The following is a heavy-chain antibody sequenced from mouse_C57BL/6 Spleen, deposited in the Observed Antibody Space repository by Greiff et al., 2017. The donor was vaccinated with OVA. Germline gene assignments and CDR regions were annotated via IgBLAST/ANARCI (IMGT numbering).Heavy chain of an antibody. V-gene: IGHV14-2*01. CDR2: IDPEDGET. J-gene: IGHJ2*01. CDR3: ARGRGLSDFDY. CDR1: GFTFTDYY. Sequence: EVQLQQSGAELVKPGASVKLSCTASGFTFTDYYMHSVKQRTEQGLEWIGRIDPEDGETQYAPKFQGKATLTEATSSNTAYLQLSSLTSEDTAVYYCARGRGLSDFDYWGQGTTLTVSS. D-gene: IGHD3-3*01.